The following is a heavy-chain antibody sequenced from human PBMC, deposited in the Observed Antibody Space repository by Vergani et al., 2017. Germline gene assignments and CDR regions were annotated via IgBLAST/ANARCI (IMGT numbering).Heavy chain of an antibody. CDR2: INHSGST. CDR3: ARARGTRDGYNRPLRYYFDD. Sequence: QVQLQQWGAGLLKPSETLSLTCAVYGGSFSGYYWSWIRQPPGKGLEWIGEINHSGSTNYNPSRKSRVTISVDTSKNQFSLKLSSVTAADTAVYYCARARGTRDGYNRPLRYYFDDWGQGTLVTVSS. J-gene: IGHJ4*02. D-gene: IGHD5-24*01. V-gene: IGHV4-34*01. CDR1: GGSFSGYY.